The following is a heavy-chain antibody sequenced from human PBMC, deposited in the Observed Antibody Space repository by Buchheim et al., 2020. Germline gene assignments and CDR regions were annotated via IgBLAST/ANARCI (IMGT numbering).Heavy chain of an antibody. V-gene: IGHV4-34*01. CDR3: ARLNWGGWYSRGMDV. J-gene: IGHJ6*02. Sequence: QVQLQQWGAGLLKPSETLSLTCAVYGGSFSGYYWSWIRQPPGKGLEWIGEINHSGSTNYNPSLKSRVTISVDTSKNQFSLKLSSVTAADTAVYYCARLNWGGWYSRGMDVWGQGTT. CDR1: GGSFSGYY. CDR2: INHSGST. D-gene: IGHD6-19*01.